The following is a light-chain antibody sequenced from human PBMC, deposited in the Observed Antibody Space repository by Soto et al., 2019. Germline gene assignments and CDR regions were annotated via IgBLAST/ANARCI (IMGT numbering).Light chain of an antibody. CDR1: QSVLYTSNNQNY. Sequence: DIVMTQSPNSLAVSLGERATLNCKSSQSVLYTSNNQNYLAWYQQKPRQPPKLLIYWASTRESGVPDRFSGSGSGTDFTLTISSLQAEDVAVYYCQQYYSTPLTFGGGTKVEIK. V-gene: IGKV4-1*01. CDR2: WAS. CDR3: QQYYSTPLT. J-gene: IGKJ4*01.